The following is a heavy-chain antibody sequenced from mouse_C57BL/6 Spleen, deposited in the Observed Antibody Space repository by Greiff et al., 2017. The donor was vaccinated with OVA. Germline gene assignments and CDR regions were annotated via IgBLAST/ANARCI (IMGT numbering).Heavy chain of an antibody. CDR3: ARWAYDYGSSDVEFDY. CDR1: GYTFTSYW. D-gene: IGHD1-1*01. CDR2: IYPGSGST. J-gene: IGHJ2*01. V-gene: IGHV1-55*01. Sequence: VQLQQPGAELVKPGASVKMSCKASGYTFTSYWITWVKQRPGQGLEWIGDIYPGSGSTNYNEKFKSKATLTVDTSSSTAYRQLSSLTSEDSAVYYCARWAYDYGSSDVEFDYWGQGTTLTGSS.